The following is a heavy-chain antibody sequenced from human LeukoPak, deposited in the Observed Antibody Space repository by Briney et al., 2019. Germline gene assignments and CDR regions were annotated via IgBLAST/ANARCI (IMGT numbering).Heavy chain of an antibody. V-gene: IGHV4-31*03. CDR2: TYYSGST. J-gene: IGHJ4*02. CDR3: ARAAAAGTDY. D-gene: IGHD6-13*01. Sequence: PSQTLSLTCTVSGGSVSSGGYYWSWIRQHPGKGLEWIGYTYYSGSTYYNPSLKSRVTISVDTSKNQFSLKLSSVTAADTAVYYCARAAAAGTDYWGQGTLVTVSS. CDR1: GGSVSSGGYY.